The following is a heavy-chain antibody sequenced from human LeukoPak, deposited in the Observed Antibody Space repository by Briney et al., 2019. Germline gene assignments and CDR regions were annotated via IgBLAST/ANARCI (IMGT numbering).Heavy chain of an antibody. D-gene: IGHD1-26*01. CDR3: ANDDSGSYVPANYYFDY. CDR1: GFTFSNYA. CDR2: ISGSGGST. J-gene: IGHJ4*02. Sequence: GGSLRLSCAASGFTFSNYAMSWVRQAPGRGLEWVSAISGSGGSTYYADSVKGRFTISRDNSKNTLYLQLNSLRAGDTAVYYCANDDSGSYVPANYYFDYGGQGTLVTVSS. V-gene: IGHV3-23*01.